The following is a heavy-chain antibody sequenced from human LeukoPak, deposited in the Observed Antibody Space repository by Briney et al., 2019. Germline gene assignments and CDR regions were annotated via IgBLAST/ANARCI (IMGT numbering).Heavy chain of an antibody. V-gene: IGHV1-2*02. Sequence: GASVKVSCKASGYTFTGYYMHWVRQAPGQGLEWMGWINPHSGGTNYAQKFQGRVTLTRDTSTSTVYTELSSLRSEDTAIYYCARIRDGYNDAYDLWGQGTVVTVPS. D-gene: IGHD5-24*01. CDR2: INPHSGGT. CDR3: ARIRDGYNDAYDL. J-gene: IGHJ3*01. CDR1: GYTFTGYY.